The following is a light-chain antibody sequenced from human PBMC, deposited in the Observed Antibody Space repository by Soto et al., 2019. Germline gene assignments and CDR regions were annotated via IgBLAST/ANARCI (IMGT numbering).Light chain of an antibody. CDR1: QSVSNSY. CDR3: QQYGTSPFT. Sequence: EIVLTQSPGTLSLSPGDSATLSCRASQSVSNSYLAWYQQKPGQAPRLLIYGASSRASGIPDRFSGSGSGTDFSLTISRLATEDFAVYYCQQYGTSPFTFGPGTKVGIK. CDR2: GAS. J-gene: IGKJ3*01. V-gene: IGKV3-20*01.